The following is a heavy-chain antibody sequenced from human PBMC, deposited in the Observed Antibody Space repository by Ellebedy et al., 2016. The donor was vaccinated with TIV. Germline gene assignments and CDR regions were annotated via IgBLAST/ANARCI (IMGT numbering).Heavy chain of an antibody. Sequence: PGGSLRLSCAASGFTVRNNYMSWVRQAPGKGLEWVSVIYSGGTTFYAESVKGRSTISRDSSQNTLYLQMDSLRAEDTAVYYCASSPSQGYWGQGTLVTVSS. CDR1: GFTVRNNY. CDR3: ASSPSQGY. V-gene: IGHV3-53*01. J-gene: IGHJ4*02. CDR2: IYSGGTT.